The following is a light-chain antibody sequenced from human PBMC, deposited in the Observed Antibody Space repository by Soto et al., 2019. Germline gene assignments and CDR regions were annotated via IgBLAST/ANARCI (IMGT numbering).Light chain of an antibody. Sequence: IQMTQSPSSLSASVGDRVTITCRASQSISSFLSWYQHKPGKAPELLMFAASSLQSGVPSRFSGSGSGTDFTLTINSLQPEDFATYYCQQSYSTPPTFGQGTKVDIK. V-gene: IGKV1-39*01. J-gene: IGKJ1*01. CDR3: QQSYSTPPT. CDR1: QSISSF. CDR2: AAS.